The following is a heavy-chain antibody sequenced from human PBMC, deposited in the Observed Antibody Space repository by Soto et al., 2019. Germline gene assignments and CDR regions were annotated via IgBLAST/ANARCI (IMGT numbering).Heavy chain of an antibody. CDR1: GFTFSSYA. Sequence: GVSLRLSCAASGFTFSSYAMSWFRQAPGKGLEWVSSISSSSSYIYYADSVKGRFTISRDNAKNSLYLQMNSLRAEDTAVYYCARYSGYDPPDYWGQGTLVTVSS. CDR3: ARYSGYDPPDY. J-gene: IGHJ4*02. D-gene: IGHD5-12*01. CDR2: ISSSSSYI. V-gene: IGHV3-21*01.